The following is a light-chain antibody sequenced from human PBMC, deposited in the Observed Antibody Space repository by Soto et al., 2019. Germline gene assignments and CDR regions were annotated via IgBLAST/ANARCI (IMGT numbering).Light chain of an antibody. J-gene: IGKJ5*01. CDR1: QSISIY. V-gene: IGKV3-11*01. Sequence: EKVLTQSPAPLSLSPGERATLSCRASQSISIYLAWYQQKPGQAPRLLIYDASNRATGIPARFSGSGSGTDFTLTISSLEPEDFAVYYCQQRSNWPPITFGQGTRLEIK. CDR3: QQRSNWPPIT. CDR2: DAS.